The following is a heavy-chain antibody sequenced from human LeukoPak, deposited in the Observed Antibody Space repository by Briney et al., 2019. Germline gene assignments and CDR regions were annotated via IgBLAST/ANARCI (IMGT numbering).Heavy chain of an antibody. J-gene: IGHJ6*03. CDR3: AREEGSGSSYYMDV. V-gene: IGHV3-33*01. Sequence: GGSLRLSCAASGFAFSSYGMHWVRQAPGKGLEWVAVIWYDGSNKYYADSVKGRFTISRDNSKNTLYLQMNSLRAEDTAVYYCAREEGSGSSYYMDVWGKGTTVTVSS. D-gene: IGHD3-10*01. CDR1: GFAFSSYG. CDR2: IWYDGSNK.